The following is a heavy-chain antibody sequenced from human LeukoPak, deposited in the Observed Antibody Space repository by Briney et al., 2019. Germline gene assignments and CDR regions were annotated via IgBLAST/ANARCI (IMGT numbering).Heavy chain of an antibody. V-gene: IGHV3-23*01. CDR3: AKTIVGATRTQYYFDY. CDR2: ISGSGGST. CDR1: GFTFSSYA. D-gene: IGHD1-26*01. Sequence: GGSLRLSCAAPGFTFSSYAMSWVRQAPGKGLEWVSAISGSGGSTYYADSVKGRFTISRDNSKNTLYLQMNSLRAEDTAVYYCAKTIVGATRTQYYFDYWGQGTLVTVSS. J-gene: IGHJ4*02.